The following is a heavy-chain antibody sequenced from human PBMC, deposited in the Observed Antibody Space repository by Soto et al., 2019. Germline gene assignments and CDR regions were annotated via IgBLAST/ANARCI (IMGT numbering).Heavy chain of an antibody. CDR1: GPTFIAYY. J-gene: IGHJ4*02. CDR2: IDPKSGGT. CDR3: ARVSVDLPE. V-gene: IGHV1-2*02. D-gene: IGHD5-12*01. Sequence: QLVQSGAEVKKPGASVRVSCKTSGPTFIAYYIHWVRQAPGQGLEWMGWIDPKSGGTTYEQKFQGRVTMTRDTSINTAYMDLNRLTSDDTAVYYCARVSVDLPEWGQGTLITVSS.